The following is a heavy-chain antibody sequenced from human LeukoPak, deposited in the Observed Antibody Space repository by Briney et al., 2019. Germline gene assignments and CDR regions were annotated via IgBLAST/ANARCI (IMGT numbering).Heavy chain of an antibody. Sequence: GGSLRLSCAASEFTFSSYEMNWVRQAPGKGLEWVSYISSSGSTIFYADSVKGRFTISRDNSKNSLYLQMNSLRAEDTAVYYCAVTMTTSEYYFDYWGQGTLVTVSS. CDR2: ISSSGSTI. J-gene: IGHJ4*02. CDR3: AVTMTTSEYYFDY. D-gene: IGHD3-22*01. V-gene: IGHV3-48*03. CDR1: EFTFSSYE.